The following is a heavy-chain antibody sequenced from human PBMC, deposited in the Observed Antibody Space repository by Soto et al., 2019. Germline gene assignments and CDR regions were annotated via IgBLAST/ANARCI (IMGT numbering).Heavy chain of an antibody. CDR1: GGSISSGDYY. J-gene: IGHJ4*02. V-gene: IGHV4-30-4*01. CDR3: ARDHKGFLEDPYYFDY. Sequence: SETLSLTCTVSGGSISSGDYYWSWIRQPPGKGLEWIGYIYYSGSTYYNPSLKSRVTISVDTSKNQFSLKLSSVTAADTAVYYCARDHKGFLEDPYYFDYWGQGTLVTVSS. D-gene: IGHD3-3*01. CDR2: IYYSGST.